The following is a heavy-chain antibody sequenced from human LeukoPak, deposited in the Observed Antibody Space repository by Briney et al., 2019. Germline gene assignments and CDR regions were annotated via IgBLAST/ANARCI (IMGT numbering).Heavy chain of an antibody. CDR2: INSDGSST. CDR1: GFTFDDYG. D-gene: IGHD6-19*01. V-gene: IGHV3-74*01. CDR3: ARRSYIAVAGFDY. J-gene: IGHJ4*02. Sequence: SGGSLRLSCAASGFTFDDYGMTWVRQAPGKGLVWVSRINSDGSSTSYADSVKGRFTISRDNAKNTLYLQMNSLRAEDTAVYYCARRSYIAVAGFDYWGQGTLVTVSS.